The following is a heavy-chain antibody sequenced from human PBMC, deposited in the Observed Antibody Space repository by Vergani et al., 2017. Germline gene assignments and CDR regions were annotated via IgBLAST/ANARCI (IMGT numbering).Heavy chain of an antibody. V-gene: IGHV3-48*01. CDR1: GFTFSSYS. CDR2: ISSSSTI. D-gene: IGHD3-22*01. J-gene: IGHJ3*02. Sequence: EVQLVESGGGLVQPGGSLRLSCAASGFTFSSYSMNWVRQAPGKGLEWVSYISSSSTIYYADSVKGRFTISRDNAKNSLYLQMNSLRAEDTAVYYCASTMIPDAFDIWGQGTMVTVSS. CDR3: ASTMIPDAFDI.